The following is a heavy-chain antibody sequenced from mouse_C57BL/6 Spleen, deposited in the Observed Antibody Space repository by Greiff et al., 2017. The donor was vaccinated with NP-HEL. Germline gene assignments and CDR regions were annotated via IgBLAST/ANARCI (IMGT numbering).Heavy chain of an antibody. CDR1: GFTFSSYA. CDR3: TRVALDGYYAMDY. V-gene: IGHV5-9-1*02. J-gene: IGHJ4*01. D-gene: IGHD2-3*01. CDR2: ISSGGDYI. Sequence: EVHLVESGEGLVKPGGSLKLSCAASGFTFSSYAMSWVRQTPEKRLEWVAYISSGGDYIYYADTVKGRFTISRDNARNTLYLQMRSLKSEDTAMYYCTRVALDGYYAMDYWGQGTSVTVSS.